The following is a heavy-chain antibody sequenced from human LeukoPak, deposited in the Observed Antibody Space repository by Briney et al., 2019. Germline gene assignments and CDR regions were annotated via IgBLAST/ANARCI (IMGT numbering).Heavy chain of an antibody. J-gene: IGHJ5*02. D-gene: IGHD6-6*01. CDR3: AKCRGIAARPDWFDP. V-gene: IGHV3-23*01. CDR2: ISGSGGST. CDR1: KFTVSSNY. Sequence: GGSLRLSCAVSKFTVSSNYMSWVRQAPGKGLEWVSVISGSGGSTYYADSVKGRFTISRDNSKNTLYLQMNSLRAEDTAVYYCAKCRGIAARPDWFDPWGQGTLVTVSS.